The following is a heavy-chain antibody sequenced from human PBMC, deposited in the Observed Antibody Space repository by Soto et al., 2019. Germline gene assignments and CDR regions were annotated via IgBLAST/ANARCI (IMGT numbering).Heavy chain of an antibody. Sequence: SETLSLTCAVYGGSFSGYYWSWIRRPPGKGLEWIGEINHSGGTNYNPSLKSRVTISVDTSKNQFSLKLSSVTAADTAVYYCARGRGVTAHYYYYGMDVWGQGTTVTVSS. CDR1: GGSFSGYY. J-gene: IGHJ6*02. V-gene: IGHV4-34*01. D-gene: IGHD2-21*02. CDR2: INHSGGT. CDR3: ARGRGVTAHYYYYGMDV.